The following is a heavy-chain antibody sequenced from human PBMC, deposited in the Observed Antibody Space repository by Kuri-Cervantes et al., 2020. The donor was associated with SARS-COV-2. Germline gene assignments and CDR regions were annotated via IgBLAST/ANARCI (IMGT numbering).Heavy chain of an antibody. Sequence: GGSLRLSCAASGFSFSTHGMHWVRQAPGKGLEWVAVISHDGARTHYADSVRGRFTVSRDTSKNTLFLQMNSLRAEDTAVYYRAKVRVARYTYGYGFDYWGQGTLVTVSS. CDR1: GFSFSTHG. V-gene: IGHV3-30*18. CDR3: AKVRVARYTYGYGFDY. CDR2: ISHDGART. J-gene: IGHJ4*02. D-gene: IGHD5-18*01.